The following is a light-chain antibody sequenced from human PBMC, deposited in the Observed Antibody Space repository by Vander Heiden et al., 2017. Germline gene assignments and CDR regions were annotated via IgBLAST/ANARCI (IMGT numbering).Light chain of an antibody. J-gene: IGLJ2*01. Sequence: QSALTPPASVSGSPGQSITISCTGTSSDDGSYNLVAWYQQHPGKAPKLMIYEGSKRPSGVSNRFSCSNSGNTASLTISGLQAEDEADYYCCSYAGSSTHVVFGGGTKLTVL. CDR3: CSYAGSSTHVV. V-gene: IGLV2-23*01. CDR2: EGS. CDR1: SSDDGSYNL.